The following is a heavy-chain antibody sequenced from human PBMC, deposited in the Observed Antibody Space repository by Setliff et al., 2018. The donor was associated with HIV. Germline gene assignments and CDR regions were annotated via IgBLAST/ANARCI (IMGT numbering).Heavy chain of an antibody. D-gene: IGHD4-17*01. CDR3: AREKFENGDYEFVSTFDS. CDR2: IDRDGSET. V-gene: IGHV3-7*01. Sequence: GGSLRLSCVASRFTFNDYWMSWVRQAPGKGLEWVANIDRDGSETNYVDSVKGRFTIFRDNAKSSMYLQMNSLRAEDTAVYYCAREKFENGDYEFVSTFDSWGQGTLVTVSS. J-gene: IGHJ4*02. CDR1: RFTFNDYW.